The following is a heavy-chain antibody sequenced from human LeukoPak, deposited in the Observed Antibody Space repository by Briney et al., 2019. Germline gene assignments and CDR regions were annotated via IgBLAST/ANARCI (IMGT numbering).Heavy chain of an antibody. Sequence: GESLKISCKGSGYSFTSCWISWVRQMPGKGLEWMGRIDPSDSYTNYSPSFQGHVTISADKSISTAYLQWSSLKASDTAMYYCARRWFGELNLHPSYGHGMDVWSQGTTVTVSS. D-gene: IGHD3-10*01. CDR3: ARRWFGELNLHPSYGHGMDV. J-gene: IGHJ6*02. CDR2: IDPSDSYT. CDR1: GYSFTSCW. V-gene: IGHV5-10-1*01.